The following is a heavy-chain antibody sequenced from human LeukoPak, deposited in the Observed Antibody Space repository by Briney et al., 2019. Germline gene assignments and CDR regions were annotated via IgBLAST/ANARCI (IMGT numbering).Heavy chain of an antibody. CDR2: ISYDGSNK. CDR3: AEDKGSSWYGGDY. CDR1: GFAFSSYG. J-gene: IGHJ4*02. Sequence: GGSLRLSCAASGFAFSSYGMHWVRQAPGKGLEWVAVISYDGSNKYYADSVKGRFTISRDNSKNTLYLQMNSLRAEDTAVYYCAEDKGSSWYGGDYWGQGTLVTVSS. D-gene: IGHD6-13*01. V-gene: IGHV3-30*18.